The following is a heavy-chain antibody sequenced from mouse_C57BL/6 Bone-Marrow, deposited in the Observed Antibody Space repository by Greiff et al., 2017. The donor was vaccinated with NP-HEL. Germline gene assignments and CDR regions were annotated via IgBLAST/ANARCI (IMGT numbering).Heavy chain of an antibody. V-gene: IGHV5-4*01. CDR3: AREDDY. Sequence: EVKLVESGGGLVKPGGSLKLSCAASGFTFSSYAMSWVRQTPEKRLAWVATISDGGSYTYYPDNVKGRFTISRDNAKNNLYLQMSHLKSEDTAMYYCAREDDYWGQGTTLTVSS. CDR2: ISDGGSYT. J-gene: IGHJ2*01. CDR1: GFTFSSYA.